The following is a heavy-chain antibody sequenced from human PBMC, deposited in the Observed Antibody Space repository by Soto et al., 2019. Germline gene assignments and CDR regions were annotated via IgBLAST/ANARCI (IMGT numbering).Heavy chain of an antibody. V-gene: IGHV4-31*03. J-gene: IGHJ4*01. CDR3: ARVSCGLGSSSSGATSMDY. Sequence: PSETLSLTCTVSGGSISSGGYYWSWIRQHPGKGLEWIGYIYYSGSTYYNPSLKSRVTISVDTSKNQFSLKLSSVTAADTAVYYCARVSCGLGSSSSGATSMDYWGHGTLVTVSS. D-gene: IGHD6-6*01. CDR1: GGSISSGGYY. CDR2: IYYSGST.